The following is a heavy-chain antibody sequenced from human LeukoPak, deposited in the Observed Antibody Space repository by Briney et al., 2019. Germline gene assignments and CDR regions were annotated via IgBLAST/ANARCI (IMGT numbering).Heavy chain of an antibody. J-gene: IGHJ4*02. Sequence: GASVKVSCKASGYTFTSYGISWVRQAPGQGLEWMGWISAYHGNTNYAQKLQGRVTMTTDTSTSTAYMELRSLRSDDTAVYYCAREIYYYDSSGYYYAPTPYFDYWGQGTLVTVSS. CDR2: ISAYHGNT. CDR1: GYTFTSYG. D-gene: IGHD3-22*01. V-gene: IGHV1-18*01. CDR3: AREIYYYDSSGYYYAPTPYFDY.